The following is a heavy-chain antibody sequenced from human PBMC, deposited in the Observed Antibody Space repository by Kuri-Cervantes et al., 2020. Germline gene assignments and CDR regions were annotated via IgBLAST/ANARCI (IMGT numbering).Heavy chain of an antibody. CDR3: AKRRDGAIDY. CDR1: GFIVNNNY. CDR2: IYSGGST. Sequence: GGSLRLSCAASGFIVNNNYMAWARQAPGKGLEWVSVIYSGGSTYYADPVKGRFTISRDTSNNTLYLQMNSLRAEDTAVYYCAKRRDGAIDYWGQGTLVTVSS. J-gene: IGHJ4*02. V-gene: IGHV3-53*01. D-gene: IGHD3-10*01.